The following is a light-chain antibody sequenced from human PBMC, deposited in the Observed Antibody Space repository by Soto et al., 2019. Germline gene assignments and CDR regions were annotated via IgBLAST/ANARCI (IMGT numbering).Light chain of an antibody. CDR1: QRLSATY. CDR3: QQYVTSPRT. Sequence: EVVLTQSQDTLALSPGETTTLSCWASQRLSATYVAWYQERPGKAPRLLIYGASFRATGIAARFSGRGSGTDFTLSISRLEPEDFAVYYCQQYVTSPRTFGQGTKVDI. V-gene: IGKV3-20*01. CDR2: GAS. J-gene: IGKJ1*01.